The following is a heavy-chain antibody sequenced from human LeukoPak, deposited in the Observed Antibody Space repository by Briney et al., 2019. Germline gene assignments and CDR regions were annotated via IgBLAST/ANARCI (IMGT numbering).Heavy chain of an antibody. J-gene: IGHJ5*02. V-gene: IGHV1-69*05. Sequence: SVKVSCKASGGTFSSYAISWVRQAPGQGLEWMGRIIPIFGTANYAQKFQGRVTITTDESTSTAYMELSSLRSEDTAVYYCARGTWIQLWSRSLPFDPWGQGTLVTVS. D-gene: IGHD5-18*01. CDR2: IIPIFGTA. CDR1: GGTFSSYA. CDR3: ARGTWIQLWSRSLPFDP.